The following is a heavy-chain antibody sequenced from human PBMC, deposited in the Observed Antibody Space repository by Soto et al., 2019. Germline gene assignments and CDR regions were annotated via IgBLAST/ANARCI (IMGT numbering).Heavy chain of an antibody. Sequence: GASVKVSCKASGGTLSTYAISWVRQALGQGLEWMGGIIPIFATPSYAQKFQGRVTITADKSTSTAYMELSSLRSEDTAVYYCAREGPVAGNYGMDVWGQGTTVTVSS. CDR2: IIPIFATP. CDR3: AREGPVAGNYGMDV. V-gene: IGHV1-69*06. D-gene: IGHD6-19*01. CDR1: GGTLSTYA. J-gene: IGHJ6*02.